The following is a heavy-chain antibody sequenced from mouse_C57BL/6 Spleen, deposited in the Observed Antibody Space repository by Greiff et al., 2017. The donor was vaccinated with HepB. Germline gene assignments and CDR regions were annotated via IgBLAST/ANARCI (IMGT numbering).Heavy chain of an antibody. Sequence: QVQLQQSGAELVRPGTSVKVSCKASGYAFTNYLIEWVKQRPGQGLEWIGVINPGSGGTNYNEKFKGKATLTADKSSSTAYMQLSSLTSEDSAVYFCARCGGITTVVASMDYWGQGTSVTVSS. CDR2: INPGSGGT. CDR3: ARCGGITTVVASMDY. CDR1: GYAFTNYL. D-gene: IGHD1-1*01. V-gene: IGHV1-54*01. J-gene: IGHJ4*01.